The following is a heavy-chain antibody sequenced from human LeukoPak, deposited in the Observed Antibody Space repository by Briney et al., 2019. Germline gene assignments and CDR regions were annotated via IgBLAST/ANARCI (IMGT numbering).Heavy chain of an antibody. J-gene: IGHJ5*02. CDR2: ISAYNGNT. Sequence: ASVKVSCKTSGYPFTNYGITWVRLAPGQGLEWMGWISAYNGNTNYAQKLQGRVTLTTDTSTSTAYMDLRSLRSDDTAVYYCARVDAREPITIFVPTRGNWFDPWGQGTLVTVSS. V-gene: IGHV1-18*01. CDR3: ARVDAREPITIFVPTRGNWFDP. D-gene: IGHD3-3*01. CDR1: GYPFTNYG.